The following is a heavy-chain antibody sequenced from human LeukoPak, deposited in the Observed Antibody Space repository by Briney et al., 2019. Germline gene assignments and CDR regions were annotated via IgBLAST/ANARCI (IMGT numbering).Heavy chain of an antibody. CDR2: IRYDGSNK. J-gene: IGHJ4*02. CDR1: GFTFSSYG. D-gene: IGHD1-26*01. V-gene: IGHV3-30*02. Sequence: PGGSLRLSCAASGFTFSSYGMHWVRQAPGKGLEWVAFIRYDGSNKYYADSVKGRSTISRDNSKNTLYLQMNSLRAEDTAVYYCAKDPQWELPKNFDYWGQGTLVTVSS. CDR3: AKDPQWELPKNFDY.